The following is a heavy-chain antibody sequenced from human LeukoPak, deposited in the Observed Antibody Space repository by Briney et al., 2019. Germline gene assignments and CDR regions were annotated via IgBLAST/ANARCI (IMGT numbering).Heavy chain of an antibody. J-gene: IGHJ4*02. D-gene: IGHD2-21*01. CDR1: GFTFSSYA. Sequence: GGSLRLSRAASGFTFSSYAMSWFRQAPGKGLEWVSAISGSGGSTYYADSVKGRFTISRDNAKNSLHLQMNSLRAEDTAVYYCARDLNDLLWGEGYWGQGTLVTVSS. V-gene: IGHV3-23*01. CDR3: ARDLNDLLWGEGY. CDR2: ISGSGGST.